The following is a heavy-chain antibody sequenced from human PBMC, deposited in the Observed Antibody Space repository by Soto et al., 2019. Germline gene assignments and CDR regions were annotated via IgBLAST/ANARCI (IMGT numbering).Heavy chain of an antibody. Sequence: QVQLVQSGGELKKPGASVKVSCKASGYTFTNYAISWVRQAPGRGLEWMGWGNTYNGNPNYAQIFQGRVTMTTDTSTGTAYMELRRLKSDDSAIYYCARDSQYSTSWQRFDSWGQGTLVTVSS. CDR1: GYTFTNYA. V-gene: IGHV1-18*01. CDR2: GNTYNGNP. J-gene: IGHJ4*02. D-gene: IGHD6-13*01. CDR3: ARDSQYSTSWQRFDS.